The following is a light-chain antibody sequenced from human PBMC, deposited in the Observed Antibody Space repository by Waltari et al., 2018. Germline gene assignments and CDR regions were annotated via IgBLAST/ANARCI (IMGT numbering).Light chain of an antibody. CDR3: QQRSLWPLT. CDR2: DTS. J-gene: IGKJ4*01. Sequence: EIVLTQSPATLSLFAGERATLSCRASESVSRYLGWYQQKPGQGPRLLIYDTSIRATGVPARFIGRGYGTDVTLTISSLEPEDFALYFCQQRSLWPLTVGGGTKVEI. V-gene: IGKV3-11*01. CDR1: ESVSRY.